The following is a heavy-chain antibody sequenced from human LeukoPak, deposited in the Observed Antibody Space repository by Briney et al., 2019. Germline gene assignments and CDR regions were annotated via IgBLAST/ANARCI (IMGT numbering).Heavy chain of an antibody. Sequence: GGSLRLSCAASGFTFSSYAMSWVRQAPGKGLEWVSAISGSGGSTYYADSVKGRFTISRDNSKNTLYLQMNSLRAEDTAVYYCAKEWGYYDILANAEYFQHWGQGTLVTVSS. CDR1: GFTFSSYA. CDR2: ISGSGGST. V-gene: IGHV3-23*01. CDR3: AKEWGYYDILANAEYFQH. D-gene: IGHD3-9*01. J-gene: IGHJ1*01.